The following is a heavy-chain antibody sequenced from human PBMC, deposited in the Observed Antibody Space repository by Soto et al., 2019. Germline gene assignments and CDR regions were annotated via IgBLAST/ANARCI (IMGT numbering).Heavy chain of an antibody. D-gene: IGHD3-9*01. CDR3: ARDEGGYDILTGYYKAHHFDS. V-gene: IGHV1-18*01. J-gene: IGHJ4*02. Sequence: SVKICCYPCVGTLTHFYLTGLRQAPGQGVEGMGAISPHNFNTNFAQKFQGRVTLTTDTSTNKAYMELRSLTSDDTAVYYCARDEGGYDILTGYYKAHHFDSWGQGVLVTVSS. CDR1: VGTLTHFY. CDR2: ISPHNFNT.